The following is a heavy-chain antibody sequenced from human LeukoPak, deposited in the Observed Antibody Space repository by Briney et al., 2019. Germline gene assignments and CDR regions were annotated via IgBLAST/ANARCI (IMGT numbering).Heavy chain of an antibody. D-gene: IGHD6-13*01. CDR3: AKDGAAAGTVDY. J-gene: IGHJ4*02. V-gene: IGHV3-43D*03. CDR2: ISWDGGST. Sequence: GGPLRLSCAASGFTFDDYAMHWVRQAPGKGLEWVSLISWDGGSTYYADSVKGRFTISRDNSKNSLYLQMNSLRAEDTALYYCAKDGAAAGTVDYWGQGTLVTVSS. CDR1: GFTFDDYA.